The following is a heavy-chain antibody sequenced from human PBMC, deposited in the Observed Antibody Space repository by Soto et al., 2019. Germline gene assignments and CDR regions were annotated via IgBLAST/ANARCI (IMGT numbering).Heavy chain of an antibody. D-gene: IGHD6-13*01. J-gene: IGHJ5*02. Sequence: PSETLSLTCTVSGGSIRSGDYYWSWIRQPPGKGLEWIGYIYYSGSTYYNPSLKSRVTISVDTSKNQFSLKLSSVTAADTAVYYCARVVGIAANWFDPWGQGTLVTVSS. CDR2: IYYSGST. CDR1: GGSIRSGDYY. V-gene: IGHV4-30-4*01. CDR3: ARVVGIAANWFDP.